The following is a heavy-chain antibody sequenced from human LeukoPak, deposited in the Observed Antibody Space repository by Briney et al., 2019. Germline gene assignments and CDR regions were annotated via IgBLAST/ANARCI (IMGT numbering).Heavy chain of an antibody. V-gene: IGHV4-59*01. D-gene: IGHD1-7*01. CDR2: IYYSGSGST. CDR3: ARDLGRELDY. Sequence: SETLSLTCTVSGASISSYCWSWIRQSPGKGLEWIAYIYYSGSGSTDYNPSLKSRVTISVDTSKNQLSLKVSSVTAADTAIYYCARDLGRELDYWGQGTLVTVSS. J-gene: IGHJ4*02. CDR1: GASISSYC.